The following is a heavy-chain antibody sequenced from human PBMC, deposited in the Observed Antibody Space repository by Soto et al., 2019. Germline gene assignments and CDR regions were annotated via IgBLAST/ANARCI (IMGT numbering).Heavy chain of an antibody. V-gene: IGHV3-23*01. CDR2: ISGSGGST. CDR3: AKEGNSGLYYFDY. J-gene: IGHJ4*02. Sequence: PGGSLRLSFAASGFSFSNYALSWVRQAPGKGLEWVSTISGSGGSTYYADSVKGRFTISRDTSKNTLYLQMNSLRAADTAVYYCAKEGNSGLYYFDYWGQGTLVTVSS. D-gene: IGHD5-12*01. CDR1: GFSFSNYA.